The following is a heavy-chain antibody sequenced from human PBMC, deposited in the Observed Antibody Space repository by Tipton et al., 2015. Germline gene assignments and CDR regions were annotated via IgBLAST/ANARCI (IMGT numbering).Heavy chain of an antibody. Sequence: TLSLTCTVSGSSIDSYYWSWIRQPPGKGLDWIGYIYYSGSTHYNPSLKSRVSISLDTSKNHFSLSLTSVTAADTAIYYCARDLEHGMDVWGQGTTVTVSS. J-gene: IGHJ6*02. CDR1: GSSIDSYY. D-gene: IGHD5-24*01. CDR2: IYYSGST. CDR3: ARDLEHGMDV. V-gene: IGHV4-59*01.